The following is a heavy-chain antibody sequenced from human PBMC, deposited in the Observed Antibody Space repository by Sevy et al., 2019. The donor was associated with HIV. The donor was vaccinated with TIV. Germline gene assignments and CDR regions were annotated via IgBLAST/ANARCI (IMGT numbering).Heavy chain of an antibody. CDR2: VSSDGSEI. Sequence: GGSLRLSCAVSGFTFSTYAMHWVRQAPGKGLECVAIVSSDGSEINYADSVKGRFTISRGNSRNTLYLQMNSLRTEDTALYYCARDQLRSIDYWGQGTLVTVSS. CDR3: ARDQLRSIDY. CDR1: GFTFSTYA. D-gene: IGHD7-27*01. J-gene: IGHJ4*02. V-gene: IGHV3-30-3*01.